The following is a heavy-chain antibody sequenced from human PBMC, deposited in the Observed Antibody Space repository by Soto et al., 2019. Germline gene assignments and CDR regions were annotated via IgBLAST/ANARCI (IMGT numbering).Heavy chain of an antibody. V-gene: IGHV4-30-4*01. CDR3: ARIYWLRDSSGYHHPFDY. CDR1: NGSTDSRDHY. Sequence: PSETLSLTCTVSNGSTDSRDHYWSWIRQSPERGLEWIGHFYHSGSTYYNPSLSSRASISNDLSKNQFFLELSSVTGADTAVYFCARIYWLRDSSGYHHPFDYWGLGTLVTVSS. CDR2: FYHSGST. D-gene: IGHD3-22*01. J-gene: IGHJ4*02.